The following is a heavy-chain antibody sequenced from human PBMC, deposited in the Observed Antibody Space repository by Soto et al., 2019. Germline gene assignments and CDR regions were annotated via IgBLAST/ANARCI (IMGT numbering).Heavy chain of an antibody. CDR3: ASGYCGGDCFRPDY. CDR2: ISGSSSYK. J-gene: IGHJ4*02. CDR1: ESSIRNYN. D-gene: IGHD2-21*02. Sequence: GGSLRLSCVGSESSIRNYNVHWVRQAPGKGLEWVSSISGSSSYKYYADSVTGRFTISRDNSKNTVFLQMNSLKGDDTAVYYCASGYCGGDCFRPDYWGQGTPVTVSS. V-gene: IGHV3-21*01.